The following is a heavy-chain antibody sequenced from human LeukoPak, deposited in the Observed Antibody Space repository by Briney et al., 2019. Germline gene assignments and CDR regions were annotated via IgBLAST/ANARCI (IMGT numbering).Heavy chain of an antibody. J-gene: IGHJ4*02. CDR1: GFTFSSYW. CDR2: IKQDGSEK. Sequence: GGSLRLSCAASGFTFSSYWMSWVRQAPGKGLEWVANIKQDGSEKYYVDSVKGRFTISRDNSKNTLYLQMNSLRVEDTAVYFCASRTVAASALNYWGQGTLVTVSS. CDR3: ASRTVAASALNY. V-gene: IGHV3-7*01. D-gene: IGHD6-19*01.